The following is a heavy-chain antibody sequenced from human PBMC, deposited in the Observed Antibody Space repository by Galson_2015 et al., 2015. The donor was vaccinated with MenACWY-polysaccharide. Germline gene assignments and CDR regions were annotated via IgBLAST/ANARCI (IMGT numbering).Heavy chain of an antibody. J-gene: IGHJ5*02. D-gene: IGHD3-3*01. CDR2: IRSSGSNT. Sequence: SLRLSCAASGFTFTSYAMSWVRQAPGKGLEWVSAIRSSGSNTYYADSVKGRFTISRDNSKNTLYLQMNSLRAEDTAVYYCATESADFWSVGEHYDHWGQGTLVTVSS. CDR1: GFTFTSYA. V-gene: IGHV3-23*01. CDR3: ATESADFWSVGEHYDH.